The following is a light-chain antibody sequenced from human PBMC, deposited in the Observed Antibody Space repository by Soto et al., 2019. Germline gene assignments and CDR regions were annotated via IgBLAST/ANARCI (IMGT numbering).Light chain of an antibody. V-gene: IGKV1-39*01. Sequence: DIQMTQSPSSLSASVGDRVTITCRASQSISSYLNWYQQKPGKAPKLLIYAASSLQSGVPSRFSSSGSGTDFTLTISSLQPEDFATYYCQQRYSTPCTFGQGTKLEIK. CDR1: QSISSY. CDR2: AAS. CDR3: QQRYSTPCT. J-gene: IGKJ2*02.